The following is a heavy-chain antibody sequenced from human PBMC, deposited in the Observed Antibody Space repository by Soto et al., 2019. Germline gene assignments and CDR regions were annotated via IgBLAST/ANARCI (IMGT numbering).Heavy chain of an antibody. CDR2: IGISGDT. Sequence: PVGSLRLSCEASGFTFSKFDMHWVRQPTGKGLEWVSTIGISGDTYYAVSVKGRFTISRDNAKNSLSLQMNSLRAGGTAVYFCARGQEVGAHFFDSWGQGTQVTVSS. J-gene: IGHJ4*02. D-gene: IGHD2-15*01. CDR1: GFTFSKFD. V-gene: IGHV3-13*01. CDR3: ARGQEVGAHFFDS.